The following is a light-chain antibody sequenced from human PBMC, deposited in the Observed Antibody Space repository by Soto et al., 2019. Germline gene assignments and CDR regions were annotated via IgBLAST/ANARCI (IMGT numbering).Light chain of an antibody. Sequence: QSVLTQPASVSGSPGQSITISCTGTNIVSWYQQHPGKAPKLLIFEANKRPSGISNRFSASKSGNTASLTISAVQADDEADYYCCSYVIDGSWVFGGGTKLTVL. V-gene: IGLV2-23*01. J-gene: IGLJ3*02. CDR2: EAN. CDR1: NI. CDR3: CSYVIDGSWV.